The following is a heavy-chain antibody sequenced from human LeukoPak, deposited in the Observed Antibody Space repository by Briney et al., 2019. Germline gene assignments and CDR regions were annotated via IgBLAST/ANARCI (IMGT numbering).Heavy chain of an antibody. J-gene: IGHJ6*02. CDR2: IYYSGST. CDR3: ARELSSSWYSYYYYYGMDV. V-gene: IGHV4-31*03. CDR1: GGSISSSSYY. Sequence: SETLSLTCSVSGGSISSSSYYWSWIRQHPGKGLEWIGYIYYSGSTYYNPSLKSRVTISVDTSKNQFSLKLSSVTAADTAVYYCARELSSSWYSYYYYYGMDVWGQGTTVTVSS. D-gene: IGHD6-13*01.